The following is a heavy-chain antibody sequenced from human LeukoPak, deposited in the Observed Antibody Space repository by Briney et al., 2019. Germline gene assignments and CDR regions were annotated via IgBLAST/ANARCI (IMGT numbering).Heavy chain of an antibody. Sequence: SETLSLTCAVYGGSFSGYHWSWIRQPPGKGLEWIGEINHSGSTNYNPSLKSRVTISVDTSKNQFSLKLSSVTAADTAVYYCARGRKLLWFGEYYFDYWGQGTLVTVSS. J-gene: IGHJ4*02. D-gene: IGHD3-10*01. V-gene: IGHV4-34*01. CDR3: ARGRKLLWFGEYYFDY. CDR1: GGSFSGYH. CDR2: INHSGST.